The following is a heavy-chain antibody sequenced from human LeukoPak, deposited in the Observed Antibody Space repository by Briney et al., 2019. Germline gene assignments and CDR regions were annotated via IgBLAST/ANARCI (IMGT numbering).Heavy chain of an antibody. V-gene: IGHV3-48*01. J-gene: IGHJ3*02. CDR2: ITSSSSTI. CDR1: GFTFSSYT. Sequence: GGSLRLSCAASGFTFSSYTMNWVRQAPGKGLEWVSYITSSSSTIYYADSVKGRFTISRDNAKNSLYLQMNSLRAEDTAVYYCARGPGYPNAFDIWGQGTMVTVSS. CDR3: ARGPGYPNAFDI. D-gene: IGHD5-18*01.